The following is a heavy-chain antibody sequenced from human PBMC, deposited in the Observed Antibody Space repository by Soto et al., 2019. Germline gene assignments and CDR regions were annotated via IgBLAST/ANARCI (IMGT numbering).Heavy chain of an antibody. Sequence: SVKVSCKASGGTFSSYAISWVRQAPGQGLEWMGGIIPIFGTANYAQKFQGRVTITADESTSTAYMELSSLRSEDTAVYYCARSTMVRGVIQNWFDPWGQGTLLTVSS. D-gene: IGHD3-10*01. CDR2: IIPIFGTA. V-gene: IGHV1-69*13. J-gene: IGHJ5*02. CDR3: ARSTMVRGVIQNWFDP. CDR1: GGTFSSYA.